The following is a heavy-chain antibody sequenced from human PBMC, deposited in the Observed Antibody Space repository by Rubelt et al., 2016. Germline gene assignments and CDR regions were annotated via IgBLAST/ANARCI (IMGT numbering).Heavy chain of an antibody. D-gene: IGHD3-10*01. Sequence: QVQLVQSGAEVKKPGASVKVSCKASGYTFTGYYMNWVRQAPGQGLEWMGWMNPNSGNTGYARKFHGRVTMTRNTSRSTAYMELSSLRSEETAVYYCARVQSAYYAFDIWGQGTMVTVSS. CDR2: MNPNSGNT. CDR3: ARVQSAYYAFDI. CDR1: GYTFTGYY. V-gene: IGHV1-8*02. J-gene: IGHJ3*02.